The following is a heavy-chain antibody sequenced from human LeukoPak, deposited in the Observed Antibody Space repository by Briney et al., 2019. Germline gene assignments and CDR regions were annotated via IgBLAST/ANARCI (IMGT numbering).Heavy chain of an antibody. CDR2: IYYSGST. CDR3: ARLSSPTYYDFWSGYYKGAFDI. Sequence: PSETLSLTCTVSGGSISSYYWSWIRQPPGKGLEWIGYIYYSGSTNYNPSLKSRVTISVDTSKNQFSLKLSSVTAADTAVYYCARLSSPTYYDFWSGYYKGAFDIWGQGTMVTVSS. J-gene: IGHJ3*02. D-gene: IGHD3-3*01. V-gene: IGHV4-59*08. CDR1: GGSISSYY.